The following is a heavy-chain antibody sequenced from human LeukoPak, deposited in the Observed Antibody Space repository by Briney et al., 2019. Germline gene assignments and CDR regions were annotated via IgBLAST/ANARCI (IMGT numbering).Heavy chain of an antibody. V-gene: IGHV3-15*01. CDR1: GFTFSNAW. CDR3: ARGGGGWPYFDY. Sequence: PGGSLRLSCAASGFTFSNAWMSWVRQAPGKGLEWVGRIKSKTDGGTTDYAAPVKGRFTISRDKSKNTLYVQMNSLRAEDTAVYYCARGGGGWPYFDYWGQGTLVTVSS. J-gene: IGHJ4*02. D-gene: IGHD6-19*01. CDR2: IKSKTDGGTT.